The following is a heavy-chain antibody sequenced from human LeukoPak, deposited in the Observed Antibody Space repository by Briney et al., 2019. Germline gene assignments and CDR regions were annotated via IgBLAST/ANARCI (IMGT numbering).Heavy chain of an antibody. J-gene: IGHJ3*01. D-gene: IGHD3-22*01. CDR3: ARHGPTYFYDSSGVFDV. Sequence: GESLRISCQTSGYTFIHYWISWVRQVPGKGLEWMGRIDPSDYYTNYGPPFQGHITISADRSLNTSYLQWSGLKASDTAMYFCARHGPTYFYDSSGVFDVWGRGTMVIVSS. CDR2: IDPSDYYT. V-gene: IGHV5-10-1*01. CDR1: GYTFIHYW.